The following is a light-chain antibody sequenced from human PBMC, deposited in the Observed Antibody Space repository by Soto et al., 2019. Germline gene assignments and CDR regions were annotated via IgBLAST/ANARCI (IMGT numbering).Light chain of an antibody. CDR2: AAS. V-gene: IGKV1-39*01. Sequence: DIQLTQSPSPLSASVGDRVTIPSRASQSISSYLNWYQQKPGKAPKLLIYAASSLKSGVPSRFCGSGSGTDYTLTISSLQPEDFATYYCQQSYSTPWTFGQGTKVDIK. J-gene: IGKJ1*01. CDR1: QSISSY. CDR3: QQSYSTPWT.